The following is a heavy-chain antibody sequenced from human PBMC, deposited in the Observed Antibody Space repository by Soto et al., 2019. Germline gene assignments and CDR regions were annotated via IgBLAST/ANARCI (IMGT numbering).Heavy chain of an antibody. CDR1: GFTFSSFA. D-gene: IGHD2-8*01. CDR2: IGTAGHDT. J-gene: IGHJ4*02. Sequence: EVQLLESGGGLVQPGGSLRLSCAASGFTFSSFAMSWVRQAPGKGLEWVSAIGTAGHDTYYADSVKGRFTISRDNSRNTLYLQLSGLRVDDTAVYCCTRGGISVNGFDSWGQTTLVTVSS. CDR3: TRGGISVNGFDS. V-gene: IGHV3-23*01.